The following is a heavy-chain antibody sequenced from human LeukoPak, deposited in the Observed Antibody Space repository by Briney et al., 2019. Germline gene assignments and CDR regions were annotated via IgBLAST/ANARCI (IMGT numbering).Heavy chain of an antibody. Sequence: SQTLSLTCTVSGGSISSGGYYWRWIRQHPGKGLEWIGYIYYSGRTYYNPSLKSRVTISVDTSKNQFSLKLSSVTAADTAVYYCARAGQGDWFDPWGQGTLVTVSS. CDR3: ARAGQGDWFDP. CDR2: IYYSGRT. V-gene: IGHV4-31*03. J-gene: IGHJ5*02. CDR1: GGSISSGGYY.